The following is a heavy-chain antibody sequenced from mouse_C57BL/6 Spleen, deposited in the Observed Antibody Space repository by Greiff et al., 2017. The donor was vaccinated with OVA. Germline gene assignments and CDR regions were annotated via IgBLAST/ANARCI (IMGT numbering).Heavy chain of an antibody. Sequence: QVQLKESGAELARPGASVKMSCKASGYTFTSYTMHWVKQRPGQGLEWIGYINPSSGYTKYNQKFKDKATLTADKSSSTAYMQLSSLTSEDSAVYYCASGGYSNCFDYWGQGTTLTVSS. V-gene: IGHV1-4*01. CDR1: GYTFTSYT. CDR2: INPSSGYT. D-gene: IGHD2-5*01. J-gene: IGHJ2*01. CDR3: ASGGYSNCFDY.